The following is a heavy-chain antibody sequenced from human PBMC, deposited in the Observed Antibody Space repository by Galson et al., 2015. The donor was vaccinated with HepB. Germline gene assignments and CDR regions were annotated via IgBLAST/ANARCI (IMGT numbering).Heavy chain of an antibody. Sequence: SLRLSCAASGFTFSYYAMHWVRQAPGKGLEWLAVISYDGKVKYHADSGKGRFTISRDSSKNTLYLQADSQRVEDTAVYYCSRDLVKGAPDYLDYWGQGTQVTVSP. CDR1: GFTFSYYA. J-gene: IGHJ4*02. CDR3: SRDLVKGAPDYLDY. V-gene: IGHV3-30*04. CDR2: ISYDGKVK. D-gene: IGHD2-2*01.